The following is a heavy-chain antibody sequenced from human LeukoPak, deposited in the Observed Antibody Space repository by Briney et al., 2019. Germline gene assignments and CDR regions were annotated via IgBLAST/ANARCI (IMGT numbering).Heavy chain of an antibody. J-gene: IGHJ4*02. D-gene: IGHD1-26*01. CDR1: GYTFTSYG. V-gene: IGHV1-18*01. CDR3: ARARSGSQLSKIDY. CDR2: ISAYNGNT. Sequence: ASVKVSCKASGYTFTSYGISWVRQAPGQGLEWMGWISAYNGNTNYAQKLQGRVTMTTDTSTSTAYMELRSLRSDDTAVYYCARARSGSQLSKIDYWGQGTLVTVSS.